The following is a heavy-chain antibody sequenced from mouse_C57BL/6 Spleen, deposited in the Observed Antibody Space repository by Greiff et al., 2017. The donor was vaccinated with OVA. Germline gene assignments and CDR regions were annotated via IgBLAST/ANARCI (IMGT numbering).Heavy chain of an antibody. Sequence: QVQLKQSGPELVKPGASVKLSCKASGYTFTSYDINWVKQRPGQGLEWIGWIYPRDGSTKYNEKFKGKATLTVDTSSSTAYMELHSLTSEDSAVYFCARYPYYYGSSYYYAMDYWGQGTSVTVSS. CDR1: GYTFTSYD. CDR3: ARYPYYYGSSYYYAMDY. J-gene: IGHJ4*01. V-gene: IGHV1-85*01. CDR2: IYPRDGST. D-gene: IGHD1-1*01.